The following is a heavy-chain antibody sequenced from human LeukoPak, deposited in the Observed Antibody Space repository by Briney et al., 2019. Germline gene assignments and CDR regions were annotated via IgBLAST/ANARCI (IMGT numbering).Heavy chain of an antibody. V-gene: IGHV1-69*01. CDR1: GGTFSSYA. CDR3: ARDTGGHCSSTSCYTPYFDY. Sequence: SVKVSCKASGGTFSSYAISWVRQAPGQGLERMGGIIPIFGTANYAQKFQGRVTITADESTSTAYMELSSLRSEDTAVYYCARDTGGHCSSTSCYTPYFDYWGQGTLVTVSS. CDR2: IIPIFGTA. J-gene: IGHJ4*02. D-gene: IGHD2-2*02.